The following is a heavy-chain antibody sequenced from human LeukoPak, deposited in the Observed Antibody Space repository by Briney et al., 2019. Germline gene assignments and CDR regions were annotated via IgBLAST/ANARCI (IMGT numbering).Heavy chain of an antibody. CDR2: IYFSGSSGST. D-gene: IGHD2-15*01. CDR3: AREGERILDY. V-gene: IGHV4-61*08. J-gene: IGHJ4*02. CDR1: GGSISSGGYY. Sequence: SETLSLTCTVSGGSISSGGYYWTWIRQPPGKGLEWIGYIYFSGSSGSTNYNPSLKSRVTISINTSKNQFSLILRSVTAADTAVYYCAREGERILDYWGQGTLVTVSS.